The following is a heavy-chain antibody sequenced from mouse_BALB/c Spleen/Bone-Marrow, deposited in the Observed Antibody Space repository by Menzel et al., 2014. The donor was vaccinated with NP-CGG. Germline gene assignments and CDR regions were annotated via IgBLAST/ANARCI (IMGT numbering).Heavy chain of an antibody. CDR1: GISITTGNYR. V-gene: IGHV3-5*02. CDR3: ARDGNYAMDY. J-gene: IGHJ4*01. D-gene: IGHD1-1*02. CDR2: IYYSGTI. Sequence: VQLKQSGPGLVKPSQTVSLTCTVTGISITTGNYRWSWIRQFPGNKLEWIGYIYYSGTITYNPSLTSRTTITGDTSKNQFFLEMNSLTAEDTATYYCARDGNYAMDYWGQGTSVTVSS.